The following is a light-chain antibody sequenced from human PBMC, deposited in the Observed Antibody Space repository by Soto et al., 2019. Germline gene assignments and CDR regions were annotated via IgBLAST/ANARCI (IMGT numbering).Light chain of an antibody. CDR2: SNN. J-gene: IGLJ3*02. CDR1: SSNIGSNN. CDR3: ATWDDSLSGRV. V-gene: IGLV1-44*01. Sequence: QSVLTQPPSASGTPGQRVTISCSGSSSNIGSNNVNWYQQLPGTAPKLLIYSNNQRPSGVPDRFSGSKSGTSASLAISGLQSEDEADYYCATWDDSLSGRVFGGGTKLTVL.